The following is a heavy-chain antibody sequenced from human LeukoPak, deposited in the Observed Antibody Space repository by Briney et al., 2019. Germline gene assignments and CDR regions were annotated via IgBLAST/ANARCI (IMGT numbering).Heavy chain of an antibody. CDR2: IGTAGDT. CDR1: GITFSSYD. CDR3: ARGGGQLVSSDPGSFDY. J-gene: IGHJ4*02. Sequence: PGGSLRLSCAASGITFSSYDMHWVRQATGKGLEWVSAIGTAGDTYYPGSVKGRFTISRENAKNSLYLQMNILTAGDTAGYYWARGGGQLVSSDPGSFDYWGQGTLVTVSS. D-gene: IGHD6-6*01. V-gene: IGHV3-13*01.